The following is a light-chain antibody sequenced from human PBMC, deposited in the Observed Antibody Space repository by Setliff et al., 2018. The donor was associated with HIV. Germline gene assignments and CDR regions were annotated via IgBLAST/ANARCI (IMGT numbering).Light chain of an antibody. J-gene: IGKJ4*01. CDR1: QSGSSSY. V-gene: IGKV3-20*01. CDR2: GAS. CDR3: QQYGSSLLT. Sequence: EIVLTQSPGTLSLSPGERATLSCRASQSGSSSYLAWYQQKPGQAPRLLIYGASSRATGIPDRFSGSGSGTDFTFTISRLEPEDFAVYYCQQYGSSLLTFGGGTKV.